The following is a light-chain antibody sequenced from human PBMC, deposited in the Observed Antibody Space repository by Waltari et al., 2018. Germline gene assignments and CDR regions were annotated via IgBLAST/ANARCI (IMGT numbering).Light chain of an antibody. CDR2: KGS. J-gene: IGLJ2*01. V-gene: IGLV3-27*01. CDR1: LLAKKY. CDR3: YSATDNNLGI. Sequence: SYELTQPSSVSVSPGQTARITCSGDLLAKKYPRLFQQRPGQAPLLVSYKGSERPSGIPERFSGSSSGTTVTLTISGAQVEDEADYYCYSATDNNLGIFGGGTKLTVL.